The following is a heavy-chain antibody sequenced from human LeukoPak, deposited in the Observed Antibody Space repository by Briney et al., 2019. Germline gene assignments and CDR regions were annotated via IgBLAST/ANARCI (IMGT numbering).Heavy chain of an antibody. CDR3: VKSVRGLEMATIAFDY. CDR1: GFTFSSYG. CDR2: IWYDGSNK. J-gene: IGHJ4*02. V-gene: IGHV3-33*06. Sequence: GGSLRLSCAASGFTFSSYGMHWVRQAPGKGLEWVAVIWYDGSNKYYADSVKGRFTISRDNSKNTLYLQMNSLRAEDTAVYYCVKSVRGLEMATIAFDYWGQGTLVTVSS. D-gene: IGHD5-24*01.